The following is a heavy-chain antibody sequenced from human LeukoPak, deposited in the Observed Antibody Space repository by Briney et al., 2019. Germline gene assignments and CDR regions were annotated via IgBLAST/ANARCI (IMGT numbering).Heavy chain of an antibody. D-gene: IGHD3-22*01. CDR1: GFTFSSYG. Sequence: PGGSLRLSCAASGFTFSSYGMHWVRQAPGKGLGWVAVIWYDGSNKYYADSVKGRFTISRDNSKNTLYLQMNSLRAEDTAVYYCARVFIPYDSSGYNWFDPWGQGTLVTVSS. V-gene: IGHV3-33*01. CDR2: IWYDGSNK. J-gene: IGHJ5*02. CDR3: ARVFIPYDSSGYNWFDP.